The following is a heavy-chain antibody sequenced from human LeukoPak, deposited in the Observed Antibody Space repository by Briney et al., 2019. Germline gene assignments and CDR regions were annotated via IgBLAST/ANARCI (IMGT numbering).Heavy chain of an antibody. V-gene: IGHV3-21*06. CDR1: GFTFSSYA. D-gene: IGHD4-17*01. CDR3: ARPTGYGSIDY. Sequence: GGSLRLSCAASGFTFSSYAMNWIRQAPGKGLEWVSSIDSSSSYMYYADSMKGRFTISRDNAKNSLHLQMNSLRAEDTVVYYCARPTGYGSIDYWGQGALVSVSS. CDR2: IDSSSSYM. J-gene: IGHJ4*02.